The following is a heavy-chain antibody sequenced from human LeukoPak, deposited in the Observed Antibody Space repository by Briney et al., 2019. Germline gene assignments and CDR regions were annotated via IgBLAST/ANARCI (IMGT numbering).Heavy chain of an antibody. CDR1: GGSIGSSSYC. Sequence: PSETLSLTCSVSGGSIGSSSYCWGWIRQPPGKGLEWIGTICYSGSTFYNPSLKSRVTLSVDTSKHQFSLKLSSVTAADTAVYYCARTENYIPEDCFDPWGQGTLVTVSS. CDR3: ARTENYIPEDCFDP. CDR2: ICYSGST. J-gene: IGHJ5*02. D-gene: IGHD5-24*01. V-gene: IGHV4-39*01.